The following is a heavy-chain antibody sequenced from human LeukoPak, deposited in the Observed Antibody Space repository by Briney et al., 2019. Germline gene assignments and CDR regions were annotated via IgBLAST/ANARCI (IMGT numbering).Heavy chain of an antibody. CDR1: GFTFSSYG. V-gene: IGHV3-21*01. CDR3: ARVYQGVAIFDGIDY. J-gene: IGHJ4*02. Sequence: GGSLRLSCAASGFTFSSYGIHWVRQAPGKGLEWVSSISRSSSYINYADSLKGRFTISRDNAKNSVYLQMNSLRAEDTAVYYCARVYQGVAIFDGIDYWGQGTLVTVSS. D-gene: IGHD3-3*01. CDR2: ISRSSSYI.